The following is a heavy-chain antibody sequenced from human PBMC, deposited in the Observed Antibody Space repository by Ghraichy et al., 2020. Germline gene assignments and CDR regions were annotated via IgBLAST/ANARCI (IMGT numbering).Heavy chain of an antibody. J-gene: IGHJ4*02. CDR2: TRNKANSYTT. V-gene: IGHV3-72*01. CDR1: GFTFSTYS. Sequence: GESLRLSCAASGFTFSTYSMNWVRQALGKGLEWVGRTRNKANSYTTEYAASVKGRFTISRDDSKNSLYLQMNSLKTEDTAVYYCARVGYSSSWAFDYWGQGTLVTVSS. CDR3: ARVGYSSSWAFDY. D-gene: IGHD6-6*01.